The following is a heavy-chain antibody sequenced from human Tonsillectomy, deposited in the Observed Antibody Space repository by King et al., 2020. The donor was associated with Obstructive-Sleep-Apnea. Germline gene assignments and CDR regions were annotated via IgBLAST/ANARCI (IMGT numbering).Heavy chain of an antibody. Sequence: VQLVESGGGVVQPGRSLRLSCAASGFTFSSYGMHWVRQAPGKGLEWVACVRYDGSNKYYADSVKGRFTISSDNSNNTLYLQMNSLRAEDTAVYYCAKNEPYSSRWYSSLNYYYYGMDVWGQGTTVTVSS. V-gene: IGHV3-30*02. CDR2: VRYDGSNK. CDR3: AKNEPYSSRWYSSLNYYYYGMDV. J-gene: IGHJ6*02. D-gene: IGHD6-13*01. CDR1: GFTFSSYG.